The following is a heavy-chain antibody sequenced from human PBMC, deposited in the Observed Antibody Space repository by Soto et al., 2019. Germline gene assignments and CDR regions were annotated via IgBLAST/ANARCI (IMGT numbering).Heavy chain of an antibody. Sequence: ASVKVSCKASGYTFTSYAMHWVRQAPGQRLEWMGWIDAGNGNTKYSQKFQGRVTITRDTSASTAYMELSSLRSDDTAVYYCARQGGSRKYYYCCMDVWGQGTTVTVSS. CDR3: ARQGGSRKYYYCCMDV. J-gene: IGHJ6*02. CDR1: GYTFTSYA. V-gene: IGHV1-3*01. CDR2: IDAGNGNT. D-gene: IGHD3-16*01.